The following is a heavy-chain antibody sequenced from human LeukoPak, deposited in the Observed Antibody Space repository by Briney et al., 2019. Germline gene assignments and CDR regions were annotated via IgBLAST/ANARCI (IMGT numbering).Heavy chain of an antibody. CDR2: IYYSGST. Sequence: SETLSLTCTVSGGCISSYYWSWIRQPPGKGLEWIGYIYYSGSTNYNPSLKSRVTISVDTSKNQFSLKLSSVTAADTAVYYCARTHPYSSSWYGSWFDPWGQGTLVTVSS. J-gene: IGHJ5*02. CDR1: GGCISSYY. CDR3: ARTHPYSSSWYGSWFDP. D-gene: IGHD6-13*01. V-gene: IGHV4-59*01.